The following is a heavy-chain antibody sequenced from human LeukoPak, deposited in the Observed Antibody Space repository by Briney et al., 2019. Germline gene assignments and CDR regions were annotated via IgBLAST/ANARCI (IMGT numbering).Heavy chain of an antibody. CDR1: GFTFSSYW. CDR2: INQHGNEK. Sequence: PGGSLRLSCVTSGFTFSSYWMSWVRQAPGKGLEWVANINQHGNEKYYVDSVKGRFTISRDNAKNSLYLQMNSLRAGDTAVYYCARDARPNYYTSGSGNWGQGTLVTVSS. D-gene: IGHD3-10*01. J-gene: IGHJ4*02. CDR3: ARDARPNYYTSGSGN. V-gene: IGHV3-7*01.